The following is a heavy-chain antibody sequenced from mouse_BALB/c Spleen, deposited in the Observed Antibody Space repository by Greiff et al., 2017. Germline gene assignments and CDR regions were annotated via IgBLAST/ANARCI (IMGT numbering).Heavy chain of an antibody. V-gene: IGHV1-5*01. J-gene: IGHJ3*01. Sequence: VQLQQSGTVLARPGASVKMSCKASGYTFTSYWMHWVKQRPGQGLEWIGAIYPGNSDTSYNQKFKGKAKLTAVTSTSTAYMELSSLTNEDSAVYYCARGGGSSYGFAYWGQGTLVTVSA. D-gene: IGHD1-1*01. CDR2: IYPGNSDT. CDR1: GYTFTSYW. CDR3: ARGGGSSYGFAY.